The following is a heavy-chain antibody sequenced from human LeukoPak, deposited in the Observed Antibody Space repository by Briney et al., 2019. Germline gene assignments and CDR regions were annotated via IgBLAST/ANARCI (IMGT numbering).Heavy chain of an antibody. V-gene: IGHV5-51*01. D-gene: IGHD2-2*01. J-gene: IGHJ4*02. CDR3: ARLPPAAPASGVYYFDY. CDR2: IYPGDSDT. Sequence: RGESLKISCKGSGYSFTSYWIGWVRQMPGKGLEWMGIIYPGDSDTRYSPSSQGQVTISADKSISTAYLQWSSLRASDTAMYYCARLPPAAPASGVYYFDYWGQGTLVTVSS. CDR1: GYSFTSYW.